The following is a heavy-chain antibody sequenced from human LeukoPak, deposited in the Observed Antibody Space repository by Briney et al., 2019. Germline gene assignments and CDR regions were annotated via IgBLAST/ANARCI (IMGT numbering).Heavy chain of an antibody. V-gene: IGHV3-23*01. J-gene: IGHJ6*03. CDR3: ARGYNWKFWHYYCMDV. D-gene: IGHD1-1*01. Sequence: QAGGSLRLSCTGSGFTLSSYEMTWIRQAPGKGLEWVSSVDYSGDSPYYADSVKGRFTISRDNSKNTLYLQMNSLRAEDTAVYYCARGYNWKFWHYYCMDVWGKGTTVTVSS. CDR1: GFTLSSYE. CDR2: VDYSGDSP.